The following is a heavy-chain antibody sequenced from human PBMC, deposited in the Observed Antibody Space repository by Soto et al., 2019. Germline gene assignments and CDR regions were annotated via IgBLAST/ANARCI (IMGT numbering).Heavy chain of an antibody. CDR1: GGSISSYY. CDR2: IYYSGST. CDR3: ARGSYYASGSYFP. Sequence: SETLSLTCTVSGGSISSYYWSWIRQPPGKGLEWIGYIYYSGSTNYNPSLKSRVTISVDTSKNQFSLKLSSVTAADTAVYYCARGSYYASGSYFPGAQVTMVTFS. V-gene: IGHV4-59*01. D-gene: IGHD3-10*01. J-gene: IGHJ3*01.